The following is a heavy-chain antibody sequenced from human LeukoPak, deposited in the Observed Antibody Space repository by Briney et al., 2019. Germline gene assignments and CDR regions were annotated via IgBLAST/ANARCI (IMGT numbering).Heavy chain of an antibody. J-gene: IGHJ4*02. D-gene: IGHD6-6*01. CDR3: ARRSIAALRFDY. CDR2: INPNSGGT. V-gene: IGHV1-2*02. CDR1: GYTFTGYY. Sequence: ASVKVSCKASGYTFTGYYTHWVRQAPGQGLEWMGWINPNSGGTNYAQKFQGRVTMTRDTSISTAYMELSRLRSDDTAVYYCARRSIAALRFDYWGQGTLVTVSS.